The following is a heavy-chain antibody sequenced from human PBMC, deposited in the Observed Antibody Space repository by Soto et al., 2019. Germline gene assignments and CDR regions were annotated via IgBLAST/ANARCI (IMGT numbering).Heavy chain of an antibody. D-gene: IGHD3-22*01. J-gene: IGHJ4*02. CDR1: DGSFSGYY. CDR2: INHSGST. V-gene: IGHV4-34*01. Sequence: SETLSLTCAVYDGSFSGYYWSWIRQPPGKGLEWIGEINHSGSTNYNPSLKSRVTISVDTSKNQFSLKLSSVTAANTAVYYCARGRFNYYDSSGYYSRFDYWGQGTLVTVSS. CDR3: ARGRFNYYDSSGYYSRFDY.